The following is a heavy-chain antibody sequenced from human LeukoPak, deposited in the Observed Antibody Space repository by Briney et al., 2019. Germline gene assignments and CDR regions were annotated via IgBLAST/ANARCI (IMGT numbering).Heavy chain of an antibody. D-gene: IGHD3-16*02. Sequence: GASVMVSCKASGYTFTGYGIAWVRQAPGEGLELVGWIAAYNGLTNYAQNLQDRLTLTRDTPTNTAFMELRNLTSDDTAIYFCARSYGLEADYWGRGTLVTVSS. J-gene: IGHJ4*02. CDR3: ARSYGLEADY. CDR2: IAAYNGLT. CDR1: GYTFTGYG. V-gene: IGHV1-18*01.